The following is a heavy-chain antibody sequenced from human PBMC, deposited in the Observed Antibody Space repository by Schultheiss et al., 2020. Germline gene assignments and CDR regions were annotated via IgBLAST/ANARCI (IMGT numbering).Heavy chain of an antibody. J-gene: IGHJ4*02. V-gene: IGHV3-7*01. CDR3: ARDKANYYDSSGYSN. CDR1: GVTFSSYA. CDR2: IKQDGSEK. D-gene: IGHD3-22*01. Sequence: GGSLRLSCAASGVTFSSYAMHWVRQAPGKGLEWVANIKQDGSEKYYVDSVKGRFTISRDNAKNSLYLQMNSLRAEDTAVYYCARDKANYYDSSGYSNWGQGTLVTVYS.